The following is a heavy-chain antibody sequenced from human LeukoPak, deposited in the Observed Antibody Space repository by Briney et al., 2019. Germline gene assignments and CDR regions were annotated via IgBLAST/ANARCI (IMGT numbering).Heavy chain of an antibody. CDR1: GYSFIRYH. Sequence: ASVEVSCKASGYSFIRYHIHWVRQAPGQGLEWMGVLKLYDGSVSHAQKFQGRVTMTSDTSTSTVYMELSSLRSEDTAVYYCASSGSGSYENWFDPWGQGTLVTVSS. CDR2: LKLYDGSV. D-gene: IGHD1-26*01. CDR3: ASSGSGSYENWFDP. J-gene: IGHJ5*02. V-gene: IGHV1-46*01.